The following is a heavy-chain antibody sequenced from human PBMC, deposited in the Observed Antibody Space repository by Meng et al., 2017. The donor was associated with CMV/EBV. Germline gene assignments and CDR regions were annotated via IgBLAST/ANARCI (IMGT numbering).Heavy chain of an antibody. CDR1: GGSFSGYY. CDR3: ARGRDCSSTSCYHLRGFVRPFDP. Sequence: SETLSLTCAVYGGSFSGYYWSWIRQLPGKGLEWIGEINHNGSTNYNPSLKSRVTISVDTSKNQFSLKLSSVTAADTAVYYCARGRDCSSTSCYHLRGFVRPFDPWGQGTLVTVSS. J-gene: IGHJ5*02. CDR2: INHNGST. D-gene: IGHD2-2*01. V-gene: IGHV4-34*01.